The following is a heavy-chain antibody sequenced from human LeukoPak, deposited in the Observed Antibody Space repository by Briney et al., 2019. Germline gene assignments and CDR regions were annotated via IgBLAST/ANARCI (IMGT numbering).Heavy chain of an antibody. CDR3: AKDRVLDYYGMDV. J-gene: IGHJ6*04. Sequence: GGSLRLSCAASGFTFSSSVMHWVRQAPGTGLEWVAVISYDGSNKYYADSVKGRFTISRDNSKNTLYLQMNSLRAEDTAVYYCAKDRVLDYYGMDVWGKGTTVTVSS. CDR2: ISYDGSNK. CDR1: GFTFSSSV. D-gene: IGHD3-3*01. V-gene: IGHV3-30*18.